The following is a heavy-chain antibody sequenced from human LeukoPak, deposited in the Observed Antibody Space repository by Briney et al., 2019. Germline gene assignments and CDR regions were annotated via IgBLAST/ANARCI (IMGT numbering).Heavy chain of an antibody. D-gene: IGHD2-15*01. CDR1: GYTFTSYG. Sequence: GASVKVSCKASGYTFTSYGISWVRRAPGQGLEWMGWISAYNANTNYAQKLQGRVTMTTDTSTSTAYMELRSLRSDDTAAYYCARGGHRSAKKYGMDVWGQGTTVTVSS. J-gene: IGHJ6*02. CDR2: ISAYNANT. V-gene: IGHV1-18*01. CDR3: ARGGHRSAKKYGMDV.